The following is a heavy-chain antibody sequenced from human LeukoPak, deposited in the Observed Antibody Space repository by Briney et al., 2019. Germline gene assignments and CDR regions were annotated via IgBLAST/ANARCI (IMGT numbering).Heavy chain of an antibody. J-gene: IGHJ4*01. Sequence: SETLSLTCAVYGGSFSGYYWSWIRQPPGKGLEWIGEINHSGSTNYNPSLKSRVTISVDTSKNQFSLKLSSVTAADTAVYYCAKEDSSSWAAYYWGQGNLVNGPS. CDR2: INHSGST. D-gene: IGHD6-13*01. CDR1: GGSFSGYY. CDR3: AKEDSSSWAAYY. V-gene: IGHV4-34*01.